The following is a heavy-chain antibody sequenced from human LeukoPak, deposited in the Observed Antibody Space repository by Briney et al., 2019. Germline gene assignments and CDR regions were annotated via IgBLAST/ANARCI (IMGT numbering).Heavy chain of an antibody. J-gene: IGHJ4*01. Sequence: GGSLRLSCAASEFTLSTHGLSWVRQAPGKRLEWVSTVTSRRGTHYIDSVQGRFITSRDNSENTFVLEMNSLRAEDTAVYYCATTRPYGTTWAGAFEDWGQGTLVTVSS. CDR2: VTSRRGT. CDR1: EFTLSTHG. V-gene: IGHV3-23*01. CDR3: ATTRPYGTTWAGAFED. D-gene: IGHD6-19*01.